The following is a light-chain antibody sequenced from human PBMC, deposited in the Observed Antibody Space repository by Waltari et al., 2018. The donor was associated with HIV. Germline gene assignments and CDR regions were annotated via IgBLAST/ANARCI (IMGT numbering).Light chain of an antibody. CDR1: QNIISS. J-gene: IGKJ2*01. V-gene: IGKV6-21*01. CDR2: YAS. Sequence: EVVLTQSPEFQSVTPKGNVSITCRASQNIISSLHWYQHKPGQSPELLIKYASQSLPGVPSRFSGSGSGTDFTLVIDGLESEDSATYYCHQSSTLPYTFGQGTKLEMK. CDR3: HQSSTLPYT.